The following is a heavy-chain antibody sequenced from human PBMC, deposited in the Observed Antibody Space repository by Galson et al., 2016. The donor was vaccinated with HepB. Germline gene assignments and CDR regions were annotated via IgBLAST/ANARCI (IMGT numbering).Heavy chain of an antibody. CDR3: AKDQGSTMVQGVTMDV. CDR1: GGTFSSYV. CDR2: IIPFFGTT. D-gene: IGHD3-10*01. J-gene: IGHJ6*02. Sequence: SVKVSCKASGGTFSSYVISWVRQAPGQGPEWMGAIIPFFGTTNYAQKFQGRVTITADESTSTAYVELSSLRSEATAVYYCAKDQGSTMVQGVTMDVWGQGTTVTVSS. V-gene: IGHV1-69*13.